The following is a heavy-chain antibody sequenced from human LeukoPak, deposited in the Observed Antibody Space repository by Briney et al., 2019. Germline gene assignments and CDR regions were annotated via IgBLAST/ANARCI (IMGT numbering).Heavy chain of an antibody. V-gene: IGHV4-34*01. CDR2: INHSGST. CDR3: ARGHRYYGSGSYLGRFDY. Sequence: SETLSLTCAVYGGSFSGYYWSWIRQPPGKGLEWIGEINHSGSTNYNPSLKSRVTIPVDTSKNQFSLKLSSVTAADTAVYYCARGHRYYGSGSYLGRFDYWGQGTLVTVSS. J-gene: IGHJ4*02. D-gene: IGHD3-10*01. CDR1: GGSFSGYY.